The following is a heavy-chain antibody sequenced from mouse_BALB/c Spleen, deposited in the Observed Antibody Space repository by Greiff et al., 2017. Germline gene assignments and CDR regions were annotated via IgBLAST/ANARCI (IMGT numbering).Heavy chain of an antibody. V-gene: IGHV1-7*01. CDR3: ARMSYDGYPDY. CDR2: INPSTGYT. CDR1: GYTFTSYW. D-gene: IGHD2-3*01. J-gene: IGHJ4*01. Sequence: VKLVESGAELAKPGASVKMSCKASGYTFTSYWMHWVKQRPGQGLEWIGYINPSTGYTEYNQKFKDKATLTADKSSSTAYMQLSSLTSEDSAVYYCARMSYDGYPDYWGQGTSVTVSS.